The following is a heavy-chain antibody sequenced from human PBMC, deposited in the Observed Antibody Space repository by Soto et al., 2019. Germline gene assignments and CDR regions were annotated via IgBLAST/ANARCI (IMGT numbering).Heavy chain of an antibody. D-gene: IGHD3-9*01. CDR2: INLAGGT. Sequence: SETLSLTCAVYSGSFSGPFWSWIRQPPGKGLEWIGEINLAGGTNYNPSLKSRVTISIDKSNNQFFLKLTSVTAADKAVYYCARNQRIYDILTGYYKGPFDSWCQGTLVS. CDR3: ARNQRIYDILTGYYKGPFDS. CDR1: SGSFSGPF. V-gene: IGHV4-34*01. J-gene: IGHJ4*02.